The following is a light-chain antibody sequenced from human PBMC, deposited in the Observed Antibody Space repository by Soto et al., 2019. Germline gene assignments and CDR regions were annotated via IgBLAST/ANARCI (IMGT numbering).Light chain of an antibody. J-gene: IGLJ1*01. CDR1: SSDVGAYNF. Sequence: QSVLTQPASVSGSPGQSITISCTGASSDVGAYNFVSWFQQHPGKAPKLMIYEVTNRPSGVSDRFSGSKSGNTASLTISGLQADDEADYYCSSVTSSSTYVFGTGTKLTVL. CDR2: EVT. V-gene: IGLV2-14*01. CDR3: SSVTSSSTYV.